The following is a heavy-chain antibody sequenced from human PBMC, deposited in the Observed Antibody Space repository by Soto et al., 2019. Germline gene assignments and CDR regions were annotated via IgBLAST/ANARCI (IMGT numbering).Heavy chain of an antibody. CDR2: IYYSGST. Sequence: SETLSLTCTVSGGSISSYYWSWIRQPPGKGLEWIGYIYYSGSTNYNPSLKSRVTISVDTSKNQFSLKLSSVTAADTAVYYCARDGIVGATRFDYWGQGTLVTVS. D-gene: IGHD1-26*01. V-gene: IGHV4-59*01. J-gene: IGHJ4*02. CDR3: ARDGIVGATRFDY. CDR1: GGSISSYY.